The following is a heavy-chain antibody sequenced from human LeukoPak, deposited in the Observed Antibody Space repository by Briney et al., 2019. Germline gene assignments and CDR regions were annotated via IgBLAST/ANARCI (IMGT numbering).Heavy chain of an antibody. CDR1: GFTLSTYA. Sequence: GGSLRLSCAASGFTLSTYAMHWIRQAPGKGLEYLSAISGRGHTTYYANSVKGRATISRDNSKNTLYLQMNSLSAEDTAVYYCARDLIEYSSSWYGYYWGQGTLVTVSS. CDR2: ISGRGHTT. D-gene: IGHD6-13*01. CDR3: ARDLIEYSSSWYGYY. V-gene: IGHV3-64*04. J-gene: IGHJ4*02.